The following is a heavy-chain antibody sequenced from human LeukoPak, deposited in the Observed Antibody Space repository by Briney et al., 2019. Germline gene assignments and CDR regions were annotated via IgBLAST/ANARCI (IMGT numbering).Heavy chain of an antibody. CDR3: ARGLVHNYYFDY. Sequence: SETLSLTCIVSGYSISSDYYWSWIRQPPGKGLEWIGEINHSGSTNYNPSLKSRVTISVDTSKNQFSLKLSSVTAADTAVYYCARGLVHNYYFDYWGQGTLVTVSS. CDR2: INHSGST. CDR1: GYSISSDYY. J-gene: IGHJ4*02. V-gene: IGHV4-38-2*02. D-gene: IGHD6-19*01.